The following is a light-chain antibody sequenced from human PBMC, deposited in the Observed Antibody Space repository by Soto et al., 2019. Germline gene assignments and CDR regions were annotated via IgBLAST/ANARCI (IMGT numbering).Light chain of an antibody. CDR2: GVS. Sequence: EIVLTQSPATLSLSPGEGASLSCRASQNISTYLAWYQQKPGQVPRLLIYGVSKRAPAIPPRFSGSGSGTDFTLSVSGLETEDFATYYCQQRTSSPPCTFGQGTRLELK. V-gene: IGKV3-11*01. CDR3: QQRTSSPPCT. CDR1: QNISTY. J-gene: IGKJ1*01.